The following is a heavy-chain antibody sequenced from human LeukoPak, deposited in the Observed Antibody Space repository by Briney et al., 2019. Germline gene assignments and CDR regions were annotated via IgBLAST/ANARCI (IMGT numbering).Heavy chain of an antibody. CDR2: IYYSGST. CDR1: GGSISSYY. V-gene: IGHV4-59*08. J-gene: IGHJ4*02. D-gene: IGHD6-13*01. Sequence: SETLSLTCTVSGGSISSYYWSWIRQPPGKRLEWIGHIYYSGSTNYNPSLKSRVTISVDTSKNQFSLKLSSVTAADTAVYYCARTFSSSWYHFDYWGQGTLVTVSS. CDR3: ARTFSSSWYHFDY.